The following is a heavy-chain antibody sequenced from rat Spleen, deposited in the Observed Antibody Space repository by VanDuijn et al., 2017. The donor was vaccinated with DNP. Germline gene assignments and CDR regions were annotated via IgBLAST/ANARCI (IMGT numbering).Heavy chain of an antibody. CDR2: ISSGGGNT. CDR1: GFNFSNYY. CDR3: IRWNSGHFDY. V-gene: IGHV5S11*01. Sequence: EVQLVESGGGLVQPGRSMKLSCTVSGFNFSNYYMAWVRQAPTKGLEWVASISSGGGNTYYRDSLKCRFTISRDNAKSTLYLQMDSLRSEETATYYCIRWNSGHFDYWGQGVMVTVSS. J-gene: IGHJ2*01. D-gene: IGHD4-3*01.